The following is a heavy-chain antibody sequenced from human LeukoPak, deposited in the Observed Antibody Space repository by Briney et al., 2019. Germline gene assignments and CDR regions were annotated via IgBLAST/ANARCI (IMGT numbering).Heavy chain of an antibody. J-gene: IGHJ4*02. CDR1: GGSFSGYY. D-gene: IGHD6-13*01. CDR3: ARGKAAAGLDY. Sequence: SETLSLTCAVYGGSFSGYYWSWIRQPPGKGLEWSGEINHSGSTNYNPSLKSRVTISVDTSKNQFSLKLSSVTAADTAVYYCARGKAAAGLDYWGQGTLVTVSS. CDR2: INHSGST. V-gene: IGHV4-34*01.